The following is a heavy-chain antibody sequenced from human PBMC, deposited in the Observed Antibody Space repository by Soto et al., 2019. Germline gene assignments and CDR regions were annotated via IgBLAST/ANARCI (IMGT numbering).Heavy chain of an antibody. J-gene: IGHJ3*02. CDR2: INSDGSST. V-gene: IGHV3-74*01. Sequence: LRLSCAASGFTFSSYWMHWVRQAPGKGLVWVSRINSDGSSTSYADSVKGRFTISRDNGKNTLYLQMNSLRVEDTAVYYCARARYDFWSGYSDAFDIWGQGPMVTVSS. D-gene: IGHD3-3*01. CDR3: ARARYDFWSGYSDAFDI. CDR1: GFTFSSYW.